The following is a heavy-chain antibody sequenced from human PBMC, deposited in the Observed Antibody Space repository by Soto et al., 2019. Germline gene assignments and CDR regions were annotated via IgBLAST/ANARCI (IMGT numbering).Heavy chain of an antibody. Sequence: GGSLRLSCAASGFTFTRYSMNWVRQAPGKGLEWVSSISSATNYIYYGDSMKGRFTISRDNAKNSLYLEMNSLRAEDTAVYYCARESEDLTSNFDYWGQGTLVTVSS. V-gene: IGHV3-21*06. CDR1: GFTFTRYS. CDR3: ARESEDLTSNFDY. J-gene: IGHJ4*02. CDR2: ISSATNYI.